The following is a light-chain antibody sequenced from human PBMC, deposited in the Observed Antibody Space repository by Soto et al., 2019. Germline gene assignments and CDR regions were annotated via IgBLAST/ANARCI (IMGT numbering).Light chain of an antibody. CDR1: QSISSW. CDR2: GAS. CDR3: QHYDTYPNT. J-gene: IGKJ2*01. V-gene: IGKV1-5*03. Sequence: DTQMTQSPSTLSAYVGDRVTITCRASQSISSWLAWYQQKPGKAPKLLIYGASNFESGVPSRFSGSGSGTEFTLTISSLQPDDSATYYCQHYDTYPNTFGQGTKLEIK.